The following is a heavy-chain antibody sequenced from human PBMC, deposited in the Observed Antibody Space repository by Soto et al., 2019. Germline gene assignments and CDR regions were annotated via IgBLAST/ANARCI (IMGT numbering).Heavy chain of an antibody. CDR2: IYYSGST. CDR1: GGSISNNY. D-gene: IGHD6-13*01. CDR3: ARDAEATARGL. Sequence: PSETLSLTCFVSGGSISNNYWSWIRQPPGKGLEWIGYIYYSGSTIYNPSLKSRVTVSIDTSKNHFSLMLSAVTDADTAVYYCARDAEATARGLWGTGTMVTVSS. J-gene: IGHJ4*02. V-gene: IGHV4-59*01.